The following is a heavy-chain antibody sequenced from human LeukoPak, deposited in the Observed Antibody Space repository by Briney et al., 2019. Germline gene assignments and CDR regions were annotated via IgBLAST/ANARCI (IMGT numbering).Heavy chain of an antibody. J-gene: IGHJ4*02. V-gene: IGHV3-48*04. Sequence: GGSLRLSCAASGFTFSSYSMNWVRQAPGKGLEWVSYISSTATIYYADFLKGRFTISRDNAKNSLYLQMNSLRAEDTAVYYCARISEVLRYFDWLLPPDYWGQGSLVTVSS. CDR1: GFTFSSYS. CDR2: ISSTATI. CDR3: ARISEVLRYFDWLLPPDY. D-gene: IGHD3-9*01.